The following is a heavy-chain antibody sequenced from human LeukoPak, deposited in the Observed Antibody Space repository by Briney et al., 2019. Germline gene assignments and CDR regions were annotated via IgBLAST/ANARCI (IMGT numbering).Heavy chain of an antibody. CDR3: AKDWSRTKPFDL. CDR1: GFTFSNYW. J-gene: IGHJ2*01. CDR2: INSDGINT. Sequence: WGSLRLSCAASGFTFSNYWMHWVRQAPGQELMWFSRINSDGINTSYADSVKGRFTISRDNAKNTLNLQMNSLRAEDTAVYYCAKDWSRTKPFDLWGRGTLVTVSS. V-gene: IGHV3-74*01.